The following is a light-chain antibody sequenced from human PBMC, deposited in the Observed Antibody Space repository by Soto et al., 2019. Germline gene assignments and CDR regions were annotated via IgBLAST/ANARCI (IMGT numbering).Light chain of an antibody. CDR1: QSVSSN. Sequence: EIVMTQSPATLSLSPGERATLSCRASQSVSSNLAWYQQKPGQAPRLLIYGASTRATGIPARFSGSGSGTECTLIISSLQYEEFAVYYWRQYNNWPPTFGQGTKLEIK. CDR3: RQYNNWPPT. CDR2: GAS. V-gene: IGKV3-15*01. J-gene: IGKJ2*01.